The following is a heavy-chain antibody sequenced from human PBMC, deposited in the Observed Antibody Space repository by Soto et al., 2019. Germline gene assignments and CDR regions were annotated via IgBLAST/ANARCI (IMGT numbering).Heavy chain of an antibody. D-gene: IGHD2-21*02. Sequence: GGSLRLSCAASGFTFSSYAMHWVRQAPGKGLEWVAVISYDGSNKYYADSVKGRFTISRDNSKNTLYLQMNSLRAEDTAVYYCARPGGVTANFEYFQHWGQGTLVTVSS. J-gene: IGHJ1*01. CDR2: ISYDGSNK. CDR1: GFTFSSYA. V-gene: IGHV3-30-3*01. CDR3: ARPGGVTANFEYFQH.